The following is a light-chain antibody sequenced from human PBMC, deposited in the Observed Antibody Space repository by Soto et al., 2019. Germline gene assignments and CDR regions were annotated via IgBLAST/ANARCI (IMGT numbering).Light chain of an antibody. CDR2: GAS. CDR1: QTVRNNY. Sequence: EIVITQSPATLPVSPGERATLSCRASQTVRNNYLAWCQQKPGQAPRLLIYGASSRATGIPDRFSGSGSGTDFTLTISRLEPEDFAVYYCQQYGSSVTFGQGTRLEIK. J-gene: IGKJ5*01. CDR3: QQYGSSVT. V-gene: IGKV3-20*01.